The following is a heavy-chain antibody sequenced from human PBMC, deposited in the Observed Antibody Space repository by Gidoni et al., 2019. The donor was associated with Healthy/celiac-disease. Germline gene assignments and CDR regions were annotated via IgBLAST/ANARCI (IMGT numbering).Heavy chain of an antibody. J-gene: IGHJ5*02. D-gene: IGHD3-22*01. CDR1: GFTFGDYA. CDR3: TRVLRGVVVISWFDP. V-gene: IGHV3-49*05. Sequence: EVQLVESGGGLVKPGRSLRLSCTASGFTFGDYAMSWFRQAPGKGLEWVGFIRSKAYGGTTEYAASVKGRFTISRDDSKSIAYLQMNSLKTEDTAVYYCTRVLRGVVVISWFDPWGQGTLVTVSS. CDR2: IRSKAYGGTT.